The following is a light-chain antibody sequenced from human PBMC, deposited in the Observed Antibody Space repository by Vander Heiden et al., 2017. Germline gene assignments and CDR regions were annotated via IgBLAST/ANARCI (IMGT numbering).Light chain of an antibody. CDR2: GNS. Sequence: ERVTISCTGSSSNIGAGYDVHWYQQLPGTAPKLLIYGNSNRPSGVPDRFSGSKSGTSASLAITGLQAEDEADYYCQSYDSSLSGYVFGTGTKLTVL. V-gene: IGLV1-40*01. CDR3: QSYDSSLSGYV. CDR1: SSNIGAGYD. J-gene: IGLJ1*01.